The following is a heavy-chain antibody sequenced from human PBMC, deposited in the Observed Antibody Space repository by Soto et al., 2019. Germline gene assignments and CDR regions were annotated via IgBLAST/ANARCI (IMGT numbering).Heavy chain of an antibody. CDR1: GGSISSSSYY. J-gene: IGHJ5*02. Sequence: QLQLQESGPGLVKPSETLSLTCTVSGGSISSSSYYWGWIRQPPGKGLEWIGSIYYSGSTSYNPSLKSRVTISVDTSKHQFSLKLSSVTAADTAVYYCARQGPVVVPAALNCFDPWGQGTLVTVSS. D-gene: IGHD2-2*01. V-gene: IGHV4-39*01. CDR2: IYYSGST. CDR3: ARQGPVVVPAALNCFDP.